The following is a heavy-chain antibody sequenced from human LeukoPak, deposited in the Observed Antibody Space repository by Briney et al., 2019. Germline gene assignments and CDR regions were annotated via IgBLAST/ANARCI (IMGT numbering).Heavy chain of an antibody. CDR3: ATEGAYHDSSGYSDY. CDR2: FDPEDGET. V-gene: IGHV1-24*01. Sequence: ASVKVSCKASGYTFTDYYLHWVRQAPGKGLEWMGRFDPEDGETIYAQKFQGRVTMTEDTSTDTAYMELSSLRSEDTAVYYCATEGAYHDSSGYSDYWGQGTLVTVSS. D-gene: IGHD3-22*01. CDR1: GYTFTDYY. J-gene: IGHJ4*02.